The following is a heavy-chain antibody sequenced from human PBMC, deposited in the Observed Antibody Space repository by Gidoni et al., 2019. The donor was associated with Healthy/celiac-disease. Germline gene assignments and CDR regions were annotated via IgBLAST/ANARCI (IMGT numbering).Heavy chain of an antibody. CDR1: GFTFSSYW. V-gene: IGHV3-7*03. Sequence: EVQLVESGGGLVQPGGSLRLSCAASGFTFSSYWMSWVRQAPGKGLEWVANIKQDGSEKYYVDSVKGRFTISRDNAKNSLYLQMNSLRAEDTAVYYCARGGYDSSGYFRGYFDYWGQGTLVTVSS. CDR2: IKQDGSEK. J-gene: IGHJ4*02. D-gene: IGHD3-22*01. CDR3: ARGGYDSSGYFRGYFDY.